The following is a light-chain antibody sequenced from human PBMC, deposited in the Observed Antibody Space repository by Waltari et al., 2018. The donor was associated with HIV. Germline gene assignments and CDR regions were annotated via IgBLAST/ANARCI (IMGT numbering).Light chain of an antibody. Sequence: IQLTQRPSYLSAFVGDRITTTCRASPGIITCLAWYQQKPGKAPKLLIFTASSLQSRVPSIFGSSGSRTEFTLTISGLQHEDFATYYWQQIKSYPLTFGGGTKVEIK. CDR1: PGIITC. CDR3: QQIKSYPLT. V-gene: IGKV1-9*01. CDR2: TAS. J-gene: IGKJ4*01.